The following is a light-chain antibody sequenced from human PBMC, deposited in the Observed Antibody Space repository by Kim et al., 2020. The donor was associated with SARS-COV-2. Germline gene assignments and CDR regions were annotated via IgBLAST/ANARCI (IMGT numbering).Light chain of an antibody. V-gene: IGKV1-16*01. CDR3: QHYLSYQVA. Sequence: SAVGDRVTIPCRASQGINHYLAWFQQKPGKAPKSLIYNAVKLHSGVPSRFSGSGSGTEFTLTISSLQPEDFATDYCQHYLSYQVAFGPGTKVDIK. J-gene: IGKJ3*01. CDR1: QGINHY. CDR2: NAV.